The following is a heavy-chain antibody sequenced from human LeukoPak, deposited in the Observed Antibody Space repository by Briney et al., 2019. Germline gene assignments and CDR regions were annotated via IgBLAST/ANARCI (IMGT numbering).Heavy chain of an antibody. CDR2: ISGSGGST. Sequence: XXXXXXXXKGLEWVSAISGSGGSTYYADSVKGRFTISRDNSKNTLYLQMNSLRAEDTAVYYCAKGLSISRLYWFDPWGQGTLVTVSS. CDR3: AKGLSISRLYWFDP. J-gene: IGHJ5*02. D-gene: IGHD3-3*02. V-gene: IGHV3-23*01.